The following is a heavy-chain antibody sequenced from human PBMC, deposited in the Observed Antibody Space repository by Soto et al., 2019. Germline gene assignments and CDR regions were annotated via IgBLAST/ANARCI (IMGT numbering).Heavy chain of an antibody. CDR3: ATGDLTAGELFFGY. CDR2: NQYTGNP. CDR1: GGSVTSANYY. D-gene: IGHD3-10*01. J-gene: IGHJ4*02. Sequence: QVQLQESGPGLVKPSQTLSLTCTVSGGSVTSANYYCNWVRQLPGNGLEWIGYNQYTGNPFYNPSLKSRVSISVDTSKNQFSLKLSSVTAADTAVYYCATGDLTAGELFFGYWGQGILVTVSP. V-gene: IGHV4-31*03.